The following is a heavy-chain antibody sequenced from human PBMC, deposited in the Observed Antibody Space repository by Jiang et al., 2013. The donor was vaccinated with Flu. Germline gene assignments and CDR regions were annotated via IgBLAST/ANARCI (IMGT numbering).Heavy chain of an antibody. J-gene: IGHJ3*02. CDR1: GYSFTSYW. D-gene: IGHD3-9*01. V-gene: IGHV5-51*01. CDR2: IYPGDSDT. Sequence: SGYSFTSYWIGWVRQMPGKGLEWMGIIYPGDSDTRYQPVLPRPGHHLSRQVHQHRYLQWSSLKASDTAMYYCARSSVLRYFDWLPKGAFDIWGQGTMVTVSS. CDR3: ARSSVLRYFDWLPKGAFDI.